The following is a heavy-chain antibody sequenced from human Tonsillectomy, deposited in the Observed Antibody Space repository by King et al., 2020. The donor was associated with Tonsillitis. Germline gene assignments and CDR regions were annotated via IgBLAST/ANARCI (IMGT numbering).Heavy chain of an antibody. CDR3: AKGLKGFFDF. CDR2: ISWNSGSV. V-gene: IGHV3-9*03. Sequence: MHWVRQAPGKGLEWVSGISWNSGSVGYADSVKGRFTISRDNAQNSLYLQMNSLRAEDMAFYYCAKGLKGFFDFWGQGTLVTVSS. J-gene: IGHJ4*02.